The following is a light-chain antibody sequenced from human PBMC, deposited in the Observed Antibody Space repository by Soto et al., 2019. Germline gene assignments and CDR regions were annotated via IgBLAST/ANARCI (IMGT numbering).Light chain of an antibody. CDR3: SSYSATSTLVV. V-gene: IGLV2-14*01. Sequence: QSALTQPASVAGSPGQSITISCTGTTSDVGGHDYVSWYQRHPGKAPKLLIFDVSRRPSGISSRFSGSKSGNTASLTISGLQAEDESDYYCSSYSATSTLVVFGGGTQLTVL. CDR2: DVS. CDR1: TSDVGGHDY. J-gene: IGLJ2*01.